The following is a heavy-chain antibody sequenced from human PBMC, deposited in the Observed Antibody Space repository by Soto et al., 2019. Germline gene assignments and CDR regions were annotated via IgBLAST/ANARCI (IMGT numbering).Heavy chain of an antibody. CDR2: IVPSLDTT. D-gene: IGHD2-21*02. CDR3: ASWRRPRGTADPYDVDV. Sequence: QVQLVQSGTEVKKPGSSVKVSCKASGGTFSSSGFSWVRQAPGQGLEWMGMIVPSLDTTKYAQKFQARVTLTADPFTSMGYLELSSLGVEDTDVYYCASWRRPRGTADPYDVDVWGQGTRVIVSS. J-gene: IGHJ6*02. V-gene: IGHV1-69*09. CDR1: GGTFSSSG.